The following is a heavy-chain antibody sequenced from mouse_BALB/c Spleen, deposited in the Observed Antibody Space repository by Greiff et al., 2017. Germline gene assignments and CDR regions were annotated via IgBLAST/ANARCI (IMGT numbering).Heavy chain of an antibody. Sequence: EVKLMESGPGLVKPSQSLSLTCTVTGYSITSDYAWNWIRQFPGNKLEWMGYISYSGSTSYNPSLKSRISITRDTSKNQFFLQLNSVTTEDTATYYCARAPYDGYYYFDYWGQGTTLTVSS. D-gene: IGHD2-3*01. V-gene: IGHV3-2*02. J-gene: IGHJ2*01. CDR2: ISYSGST. CDR3: ARAPYDGYYYFDY. CDR1: GYSITSDYA.